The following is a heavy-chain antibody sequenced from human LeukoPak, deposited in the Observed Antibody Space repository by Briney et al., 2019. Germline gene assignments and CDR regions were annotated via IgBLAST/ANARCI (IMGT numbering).Heavy chain of an antibody. V-gene: IGHV3-11*05. D-gene: IGHD4-23*01. CDR2: ISSRGTYT. CDR1: GFTFSDFS. J-gene: IGHJ4*02. CDR3: ARDRWELLGAGHYFDY. Sequence: GGSLRLSCADSGFTFSDFSMNWIRQAPGKGLEWVACISSRGTYTNYADSVKGRFTISRDNTKNSLFLQMESLRAEDTAIYYCARDRWELLGAGHYFDYWGQGALLTVSS.